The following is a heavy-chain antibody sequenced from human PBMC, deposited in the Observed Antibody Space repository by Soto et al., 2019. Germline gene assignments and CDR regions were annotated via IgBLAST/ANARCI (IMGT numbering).Heavy chain of an antibody. D-gene: IGHD4-17*01. CDR2: IWYDGSKK. CDR1: GFTFSGNG. V-gene: IGHV3-33*01. Sequence: GGSLRLSCAASGFTFSGNGMHWVRQAPGKGLEWVALIWYDGSKKYYVDSVKGRFTISRDNSMNTLYLQMSSLRVEDTAVYYCARLYGDYAIDYWGQGTLVTVSS. CDR3: ARLYGDYAIDY. J-gene: IGHJ4*01.